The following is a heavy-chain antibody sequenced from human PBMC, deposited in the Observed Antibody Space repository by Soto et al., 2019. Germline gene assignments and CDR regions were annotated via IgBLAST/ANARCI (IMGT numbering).Heavy chain of an antibody. V-gene: IGHV3-30*18. CDR2: ISYDGSNK. CDR1: GFTFSSYG. D-gene: IGHD6-6*01. CDR3: AKDRIAARPYYFDY. Sequence: GGSLRLSCAASGFTFSSYGMHWVRQAPGKGLEWVAVISYDGSNKYYADSVKGRFTISRDNSKNTLYLQMNSLRAEDTAVYYCAKDRIAARPYYFDYWGQGTLVTVSS. J-gene: IGHJ4*02.